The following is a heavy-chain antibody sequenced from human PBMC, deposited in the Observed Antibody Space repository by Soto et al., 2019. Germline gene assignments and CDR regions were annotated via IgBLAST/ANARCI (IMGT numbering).Heavy chain of an antibody. CDR3: ARQKWYYGSGSYSAYYYYMDV. CDR1: GGSISSSSYY. D-gene: IGHD3-10*01. CDR2: IYYSGST. Sequence: SETLSLTCTVSGGSISSSSYYWGWIRQPPGKGLEWIGSIYYSGSTYYNPSLKSRVTISVDTSKNQFSLKLSSVTAADTAVYYCARQKWYYGSGSYSAYYYYMDVWGKGTTVTVSS. J-gene: IGHJ6*03. V-gene: IGHV4-39*01.